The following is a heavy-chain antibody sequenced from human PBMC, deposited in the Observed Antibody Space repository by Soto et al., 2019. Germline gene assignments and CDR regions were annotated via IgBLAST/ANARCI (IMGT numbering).Heavy chain of an antibody. D-gene: IGHD6-13*01. Sequence: SLRLSCAASGFTFSSYAMSWVRQAPGKGLEWVSAISSSGGSTYYADSVKGRFTISRDNSKDTLYLQMNSLRAEDTAVYYCAKAKDSSSRYPVYFQHWGQGT. J-gene: IGHJ1*01. CDR2: ISSSGGST. CDR1: GFTFSSYA. V-gene: IGHV3-23*01. CDR3: AKAKDSSSRYPVYFQH.